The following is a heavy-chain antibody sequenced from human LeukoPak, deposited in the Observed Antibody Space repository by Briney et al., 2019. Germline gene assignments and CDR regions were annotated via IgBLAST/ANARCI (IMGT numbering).Heavy chain of an antibody. D-gene: IGHD3-10*01. V-gene: IGHV4-30-2*01. CDR2: IYHSGST. Sequence: SQTLSLTCTVSGGSISSGGYYWSWIRQPPGKGLEWIGYIYHSGSTYYNPSLKSRVTVSVDRSKNQFSLKLSSVTAADTAVYYCARDSKRFGEGDAFDYWGQGTLVTVSS. CDR3: ARDSKRFGEGDAFDY. J-gene: IGHJ4*02. CDR1: GGSISSGGYY.